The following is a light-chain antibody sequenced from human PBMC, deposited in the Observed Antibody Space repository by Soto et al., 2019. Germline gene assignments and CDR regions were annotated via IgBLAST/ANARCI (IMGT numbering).Light chain of an antibody. CDR1: QSFRGL. CDR2: DSY. CDR3: QQRHMWPIT. J-gene: IGKJ5*01. Sequence: EVVLTPSPVTLSLSPGERATLSCRASQSFRGLLALYQQKPGQAPRLLIYDSYNRATGIPPRFSGSGSGTDFTLTISSLEPEDSEVYYCQQRHMWPITFGQGTRLEIK. V-gene: IGKV3-11*01.